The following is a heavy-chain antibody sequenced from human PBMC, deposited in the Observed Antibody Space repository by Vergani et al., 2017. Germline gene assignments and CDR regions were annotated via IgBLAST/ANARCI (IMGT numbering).Heavy chain of an antibody. V-gene: IGHV3-21*01. Sequence: EVQLVESGGGLVQPGGSLRLSCPASGFTFSSYSMNWVRQAPGKGLEWVSSISSSSSYIYYADSVKGRFTISRDNAKNSLYLQMNSLRAEDTAVYYCARYCSSTSCYDYWGQGTLVTVSS. CDR3: ARYCSSTSCYDY. D-gene: IGHD2-2*01. CDR1: GFTFSSYS. CDR2: ISSSSSYI. J-gene: IGHJ4*02.